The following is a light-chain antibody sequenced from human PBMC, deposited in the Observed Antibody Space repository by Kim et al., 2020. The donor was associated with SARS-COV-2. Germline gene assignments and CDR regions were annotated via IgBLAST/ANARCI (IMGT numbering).Light chain of an antibody. CDR1: QGINNY. J-gene: IGKJ1*01. V-gene: IGKV1-16*01. CDR2: AAS. Sequence: ASVGDRLTLPCRASQGINNYFSWFQQKPVKAPKSLFYAASSLQSVVPSRFSGSGSGTDFTLTIISLQPEDFATYFCQQYKSYPPTFGEGTKVDIK. CDR3: QQYKSYPPT.